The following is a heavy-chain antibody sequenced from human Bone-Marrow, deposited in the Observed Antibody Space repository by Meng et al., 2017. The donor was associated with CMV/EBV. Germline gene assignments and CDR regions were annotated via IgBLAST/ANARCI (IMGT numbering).Heavy chain of an antibody. CDR3: ASGDFWSGHGTDYYYGMDV. D-gene: IGHD3-3*01. Sequence: SAKVFCKASGGTFNNYAVSWVRQAPGQGLEWMGGIIPIVDIANFAQKFQGRVTIAADKYTSTAHMELSSLRYEDTAVYYCASGDFWSGHGTDYYYGMDVWGQGTTVTVSS. CDR2: IIPIVDIA. V-gene: IGHV1-69*10. J-gene: IGHJ6*02. CDR1: GGTFNNYA.